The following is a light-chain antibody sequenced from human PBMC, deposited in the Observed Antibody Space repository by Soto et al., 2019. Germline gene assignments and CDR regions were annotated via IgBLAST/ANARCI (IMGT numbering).Light chain of an antibody. CDR2: EVS. V-gene: IGLV2-8*01. CDR3: SSYAGSNTDYV. Sequence: QSALTQPPSASGSTGQSVTISCTGTSSDVGGYNYVSWYQQHPGKVPKLMIYEVSKRPSGVPDRFSGSKSGNTASLTVSGLQAEDEADYYCSSYAGSNTDYVFGTGTKVTVL. CDR1: SSDVGGYNY. J-gene: IGLJ1*01.